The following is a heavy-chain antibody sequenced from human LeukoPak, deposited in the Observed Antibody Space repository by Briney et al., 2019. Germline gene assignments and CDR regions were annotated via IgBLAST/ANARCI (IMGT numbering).Heavy chain of an antibody. CDR2: ISSSSSYI. Sequence: GGSLRLSCAASGFTFSSYSMNWVRQAPGKGLEWVSSISSSSSYIYYADSVKGRFTISRDDAKNLLYLDMNSLRAEDAAVYYCARGHTAVTRHFDFWGQGTLVTVSS. CDR3: ARGHTAVTRHFDF. CDR1: GFTFSSYS. D-gene: IGHD4-17*01. J-gene: IGHJ4*02. V-gene: IGHV3-21*01.